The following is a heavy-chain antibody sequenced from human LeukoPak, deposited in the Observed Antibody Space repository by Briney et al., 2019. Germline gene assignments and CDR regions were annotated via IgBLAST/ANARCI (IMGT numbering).Heavy chain of an antibody. CDR1: GYTFTSYD. CDR3: ARTYDILTGQLDY. J-gene: IGHJ4*02. CDR2: MNPNSGNT. Sequence: GASVKVSCKASGYTFTSYDINWVRQATGQGLEWMGWMNPNSGNTGYAQKFQGRVTMTRNTSISTAYMELSSLRSEDTAVYYCARTYDILTGQLDYWGQGTLVTVSS. V-gene: IGHV1-8*01. D-gene: IGHD3-9*01.